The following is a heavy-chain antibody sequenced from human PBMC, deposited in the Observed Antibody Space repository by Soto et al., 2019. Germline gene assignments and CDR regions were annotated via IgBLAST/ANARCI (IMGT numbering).Heavy chain of an antibody. CDR1: GGSISSGGYY. V-gene: IGHV4-31*03. D-gene: IGHD3-22*01. CDR2: IYYSGST. J-gene: IGHJ4*02. CDR3: ARVSYDSSGYYYVGLDY. Sequence: QVQLQESGPGLVKPSQTLSLTCTVSGGSISSGGYYWSWIRQHPGKGLEWIGYIYYSGSTYYNPSLMSRVTISVDTSKNQFSLKLSSVTAADTAVYYCARVSYDSSGYYYVGLDYWGQGTLVTVSS.